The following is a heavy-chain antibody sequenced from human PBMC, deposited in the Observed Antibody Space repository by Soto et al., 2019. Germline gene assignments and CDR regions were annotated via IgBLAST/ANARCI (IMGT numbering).Heavy chain of an antibody. V-gene: IGHV3-23*01. J-gene: IGHJ3*02. CDR2: ISGSGGST. CDR1: GFTFSSYA. D-gene: IGHD3-22*01. Sequence: GGSLRLSCAASGFTFSSYAMSWVRQAPGKGLEWVSTISGSGGSTHYAESVQGRFTISRDTFGNTVFLQMNSLRAEDTAVYYCAKAKLDYYDSSGPLMDIWGQGTMVTVSS. CDR3: AKAKLDYYDSSGPLMDI.